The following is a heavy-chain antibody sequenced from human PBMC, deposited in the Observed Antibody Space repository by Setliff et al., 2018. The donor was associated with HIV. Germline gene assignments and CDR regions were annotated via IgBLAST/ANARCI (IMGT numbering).Heavy chain of an antibody. J-gene: IGHJ3*02. CDR1: GYMFIAYG. Sequence: ASVKVSCKTSGYMFIAYGMSWVRRAPGQGLEWMGWIGPYNGRTEYAQEFQGRVSLTIDTSASTAYMELSSLRSEDTAVYYCASPVVTTPHDAFDIWGQGTMVTVSS. V-gene: IGHV1-18*01. D-gene: IGHD2-15*01. CDR3: ASPVVTTPHDAFDI. CDR2: IGPYNGRT.